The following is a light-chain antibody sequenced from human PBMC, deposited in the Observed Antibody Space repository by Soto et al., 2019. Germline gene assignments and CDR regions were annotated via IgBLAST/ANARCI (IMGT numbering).Light chain of an antibody. V-gene: IGKV3-11*01. CDR1: QSFSGH. Sequence: EIVLTQSPDTLSLSPGERATLSCRASQSFSGHLAWYQQKPGQAPRLLIYDASKRATGIPARFSGSGSGTDFTLTISDVEPEDFAVYYCHQRQSWPRTFGQGTKVDI. CDR2: DAS. J-gene: IGKJ1*01. CDR3: HQRQSWPRT.